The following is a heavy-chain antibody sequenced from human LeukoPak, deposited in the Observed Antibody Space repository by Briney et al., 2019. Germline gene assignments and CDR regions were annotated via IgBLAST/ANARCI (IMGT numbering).Heavy chain of an antibody. CDR2: IYYSGST. CDR1: GGSISSSSYY. J-gene: IGHJ4*02. Sequence: SETLSLTCTVSGGSISSSSYYWGWIRQPPGKGLEWIGSIYYSGSTYYNPSLKSRVTISVDTSKNQFSLKLSSVTAADTAVYYCARASTGPVFDYWGQGTLVTVSS. V-gene: IGHV4-39*01. D-gene: IGHD1-14*01. CDR3: ARASTGPVFDY.